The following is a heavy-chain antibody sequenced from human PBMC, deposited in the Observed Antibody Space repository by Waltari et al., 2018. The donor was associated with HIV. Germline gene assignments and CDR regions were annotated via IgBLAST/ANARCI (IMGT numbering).Heavy chain of an antibody. J-gene: IGHJ4*02. V-gene: IGHV4-61*01. D-gene: IGHD3-16*01. CDR1: NGSVNNDLYY. CDR2: VYYSAST. CDR3: ARGLGPRMAVQYFFDI. Sequence: QVHLQESGPGLVKSSKTLSLTCTVSNGSVNNDLYYWTWIRQAPGRGLAWIGYVYYSASTNYSPSLNSRVSISIDTSKNQFFLRVTSMTSADTAVYFCARGLGPRMAVQYFFDIWGQGTVVTV.